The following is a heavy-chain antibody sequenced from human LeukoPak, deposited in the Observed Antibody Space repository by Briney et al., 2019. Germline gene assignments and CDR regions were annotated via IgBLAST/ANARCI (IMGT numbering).Heavy chain of an antibody. J-gene: IGHJ4*02. Sequence: DPSETLSLTCTVSGGSISSSSYYWAWIRQPPGKGLEWIGSIYYTGSTYYNPSLKSRVTISVDTSKNQFSLQLSSVTAADTAVYYCAREASWGVYYFDYWGQGTLVTVSS. V-gene: IGHV4-39*02. CDR2: IYYTGST. D-gene: IGHD3-10*01. CDR1: GGSISSSSYY. CDR3: AREASWGVYYFDY.